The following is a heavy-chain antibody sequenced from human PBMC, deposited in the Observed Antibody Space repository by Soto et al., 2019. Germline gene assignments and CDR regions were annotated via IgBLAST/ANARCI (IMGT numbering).Heavy chain of an antibody. CDR1: GGSISSSSYY. D-gene: IGHD2-2*02. V-gene: IGHV4-39*01. CDR2: IYYSGST. CDR3: ASHDCSSTSCYRAFFDY. J-gene: IGHJ4*02. Sequence: QLQLQESGPGLVKPSETLSLTCTVSGGSISSSSYYWGWIRQPPGKGLEWIGSIYYSGSTYYNPSLKSRVTISVDTSKNQFSLKLSSVTAADTAVYYCASHDCSSTSCYRAFFDYWGQGTLVTVSS.